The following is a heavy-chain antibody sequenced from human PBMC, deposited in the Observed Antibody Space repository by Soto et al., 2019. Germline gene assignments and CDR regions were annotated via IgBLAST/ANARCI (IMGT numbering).Heavy chain of an antibody. V-gene: IGHV3-30-3*01. CDR1: GFSFTHFA. Sequence: HPGGSLRLSCAASGFSFTHFALHWVRRAPGKGLEWVALISNDGSEKYYTDSVKGRFTISRDNSKNTLYLQMNSLRAEDTAVYFCTRNRDEILTGYHDYWGQGTLVTVSS. CDR2: ISNDGSEK. D-gene: IGHD3-9*01. J-gene: IGHJ4*02. CDR3: TRNRDEILTGYHDY.